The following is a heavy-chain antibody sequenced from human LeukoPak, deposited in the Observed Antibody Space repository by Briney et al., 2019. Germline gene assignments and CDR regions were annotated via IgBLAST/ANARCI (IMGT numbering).Heavy chain of an antibody. CDR1: GASISSGFYQ. CDR3: ARRSWYVDY. Sequence: SETLSLTCTVSGASISSGFYQWSWIRQPAGKGLEWIGRIYTTGGTNYNPSLESRVTISEDTSKNQFSLKLSSVTAADTAVYYCARRSWYVDYWGQGTLVSVSS. CDR2: IYTTGGT. V-gene: IGHV4-61*02. D-gene: IGHD3-10*01. J-gene: IGHJ4*02.